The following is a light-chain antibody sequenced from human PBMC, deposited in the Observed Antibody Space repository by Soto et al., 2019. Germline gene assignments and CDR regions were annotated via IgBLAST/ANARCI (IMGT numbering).Light chain of an antibody. CDR1: SSDIGAYNY. V-gene: IGLV2-14*01. Sequence: QSVLTQPASVSGSPGQSITISCTGSSSDIGAYNYVSWFQQYPGKDPKLIISEVSNRPSGVSNSFSGSKSGTAASLTIYGLQTEDEAAYFCFSFTTDWTHVFGNGTKVTV. CDR2: EVS. J-gene: IGLJ1*01. CDR3: FSFTTDWTHV.